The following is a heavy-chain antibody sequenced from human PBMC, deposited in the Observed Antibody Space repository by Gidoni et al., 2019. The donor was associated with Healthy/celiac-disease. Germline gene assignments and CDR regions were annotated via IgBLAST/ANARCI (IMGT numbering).Heavy chain of an antibody. CDR3: ARGIAVAGTSRFDP. Sequence: QVQLPASGPALVKPSQTLSLTCPVPGGSISSGSYHWRWLRQPAGKGLEWIGRIYTSGSTNYNPSLKSRVTISVDTSKNQFSLKLSSVTAADTAVYYCARGIAVAGTSRFDPWGQGTLVTVSS. J-gene: IGHJ5*02. CDR1: GGSISSGSYH. D-gene: IGHD6-19*01. CDR2: IYTSGST. V-gene: IGHV4-61*02.